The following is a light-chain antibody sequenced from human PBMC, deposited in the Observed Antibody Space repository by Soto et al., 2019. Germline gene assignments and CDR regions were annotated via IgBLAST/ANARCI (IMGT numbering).Light chain of an antibody. Sequence: DIQMTQSPSSLSASVGDRVTITCQARQDISNYLNWYQQKPGKAPKLLIYDAFNLETGVPSRFSGSGSVIDFIFTISRLQLEDIGTYCCQQYDKLPLTFCGGTKVEIK. V-gene: IGKV1-33*01. J-gene: IGKJ4*01. CDR1: QDISNY. CDR3: QQYDKLPLT. CDR2: DAF.